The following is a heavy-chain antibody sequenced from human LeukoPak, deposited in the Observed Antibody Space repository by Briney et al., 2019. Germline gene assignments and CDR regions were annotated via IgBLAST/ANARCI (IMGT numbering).Heavy chain of an antibody. V-gene: IGHV5-51*01. Sequence: GESLKISCKGSGYSFTSYWIGWVRQMPGKGLEWMGIIYPGDSDTTYSPSFQGQVTISADRSISTAYLQWSSLKASDTAMYYCARLHYYDTTGYYGWYFDLWGRGTLVTVSS. J-gene: IGHJ2*01. CDR2: IYPGDSDT. D-gene: IGHD3-22*01. CDR1: GYSFTSYW. CDR3: ARLHYYDTTGYYGWYFDL.